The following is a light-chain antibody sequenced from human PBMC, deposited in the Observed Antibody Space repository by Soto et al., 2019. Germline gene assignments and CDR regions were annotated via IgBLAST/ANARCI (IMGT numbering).Light chain of an antibody. CDR3: ASWDDSLNGSYV. CDR2: SNN. Sequence: QSVLTQPPSASGTPGQRVTISCSGSSSNIGSNTVHWYQHLPGTAPKLLIYSNNQRPSGVPDRFSGYKSGTSASLAISGLQSEDEADYYCASWDDSLNGSYVFGTGTKLTVL. CDR1: SSNIGSNT. V-gene: IGLV1-44*01. J-gene: IGLJ1*01.